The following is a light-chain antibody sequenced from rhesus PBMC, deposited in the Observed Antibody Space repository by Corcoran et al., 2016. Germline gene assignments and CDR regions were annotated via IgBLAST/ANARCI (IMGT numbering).Light chain of an antibody. CDR2: GVS. Sequence: QSAPTQPPSVSGSPGQSVTISCTGTSSDIAGYNYVSWYQQHPGKAPKLMIYGVSNRPSGVSDRFSVSKSGNTASLTISGLQAEEEADYYCCSYTTSSTIEYIFGAGTRLTVL. CDR3: CSYTTSSTIEYI. J-gene: IGLJ1*01. V-gene: IGLV2S7*01. CDR1: SSDIAGYNY.